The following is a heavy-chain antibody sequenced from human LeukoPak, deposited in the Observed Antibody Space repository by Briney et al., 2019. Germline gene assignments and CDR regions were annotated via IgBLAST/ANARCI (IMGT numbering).Heavy chain of an antibody. CDR1: GFTFSSYS. V-gene: IGHV3-48*01. D-gene: IGHD3-22*01. J-gene: IGHJ4*02. CDR2: ISSSSSTI. Sequence: GGSLRLSCAASGFTFSSYSMNWVRQAPGKGLEWVSYISSSSSTIYYADSVKGRFTISRDNAKNSLYLQMNSLRAEDTAVYYCARESYYYDSSGYLDYWGQGTLVTVSS. CDR3: ARESYYYDSSGYLDY.